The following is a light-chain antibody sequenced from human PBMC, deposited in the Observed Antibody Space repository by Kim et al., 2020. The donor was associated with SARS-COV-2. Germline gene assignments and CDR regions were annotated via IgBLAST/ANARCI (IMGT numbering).Light chain of an antibody. CDR1: QSVNTK. Sequence: VSPGERATLTCRASQSVNTKLAWYHQKPGQAPRLLIYGAATRATGMPDTFRGRGSGTDCTLSISSLQSEDFAVYDCQQYNFWPRTFGQGTKVEIK. J-gene: IGKJ1*01. CDR2: GAA. CDR3: QQYNFWPRT. V-gene: IGKV3D-15*01.